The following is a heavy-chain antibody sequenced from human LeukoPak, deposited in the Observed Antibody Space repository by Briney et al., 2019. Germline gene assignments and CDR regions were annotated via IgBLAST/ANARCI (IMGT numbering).Heavy chain of an antibody. D-gene: IGHD2-15*01. J-gene: IGHJ3*02. CDR2: ISGSGGST. Sequence: GGSLRLSCAASGFTFSSYAVSWVRQAPGKGLEWVSAISGSGGSTYYADSVKGRITISRDNSKNTLYLQMNSLRAEDTAVYYCAKPSGLYCSGGSCYSDAFDIWGQGTMVTVSS. CDR1: GFTFSSYA. CDR3: AKPSGLYCSGGSCYSDAFDI. V-gene: IGHV3-23*01.